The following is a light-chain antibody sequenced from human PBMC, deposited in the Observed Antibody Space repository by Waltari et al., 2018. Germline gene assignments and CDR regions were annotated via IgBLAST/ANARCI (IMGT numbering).Light chain of an antibody. CDR2: RNN. CDR1: TSNIGRNY. Sequence: QSVLTQPPSASGTPGQRATISCSGSTSNIGRNYLYWYQQFPGTAPKLLVYRNNERPSGVPDRISGSKSGTSASLAISGLRSEDEADYYCATWDGSLTAWVFGGGTKVTVL. J-gene: IGLJ3*02. V-gene: IGLV1-47*01. CDR3: ATWDGSLTAWV.